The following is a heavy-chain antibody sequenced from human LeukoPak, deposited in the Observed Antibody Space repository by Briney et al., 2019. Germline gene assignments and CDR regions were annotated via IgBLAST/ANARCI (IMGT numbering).Heavy chain of an antibody. J-gene: IGHJ4*02. CDR1: GLTFSNDW. CDR2: IKGDGSET. V-gene: IGHV3-7*04. Sequence: PGGSLRLSCEASGLTFSNDWMTWVRQSPGKGLEWVANIKGDGSETYYLDSVKGRFTISRDNAKNSLYLQMNSVRDEDTALYYCARGWSVFDYWGQGTLVTVSS. CDR3: ARGWSVFDY. D-gene: IGHD2-15*01.